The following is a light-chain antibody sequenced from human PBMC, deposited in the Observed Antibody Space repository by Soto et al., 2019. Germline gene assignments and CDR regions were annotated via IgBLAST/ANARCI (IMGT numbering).Light chain of an antibody. CDR1: SSDVGGYNY. Sequence: QSALTQSRSVSGSPGQSVTISCTGTSSDVGGYNYVSWYQQHPGKAPKLMIYDVSERPSGVPDRVSGSKSGNTASLTISGLQADDEADYYCCSYVGSYSFVFGTGTKVTVL. V-gene: IGLV2-11*01. CDR2: DVS. CDR3: CSYVGSYSFV. J-gene: IGLJ1*01.